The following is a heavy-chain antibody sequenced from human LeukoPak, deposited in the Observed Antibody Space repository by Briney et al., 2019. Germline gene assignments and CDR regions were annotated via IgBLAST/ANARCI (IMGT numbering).Heavy chain of an antibody. Sequence: PSETLSLTCTVSGGSISSGSYYWSWIRQPAGKGLEWIGRIYTTGSTNFNPSLNGRVSISRDTTKNLFSLRLRSVTAADTAVYFCARGRVSSSTWYSTYYYYFYMDVWGQGTLVTVSS. D-gene: IGHD4-11*01. V-gene: IGHV4-61*02. CDR1: GGSISSGSYY. CDR2: IYTTGST. J-gene: IGHJ6*03. CDR3: ARGRVSSSTWYSTYYYYFYMDV.